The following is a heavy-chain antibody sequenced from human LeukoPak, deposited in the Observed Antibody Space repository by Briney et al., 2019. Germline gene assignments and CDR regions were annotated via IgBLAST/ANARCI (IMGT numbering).Heavy chain of an antibody. CDR2: IYYTGST. CDR3: ARRTAMAEYYFDY. CDR1: GGSISNYY. V-gene: IGHV4-59*08. D-gene: IGHD5-18*01. Sequence: PSETLSLTCTVSGGSISNYYWSWIRQPPAPGQELIGYIYYTGSTNYNPSLKSRVTISVDTSKNQFSLKLSSVTAADTAVYYCARRTAMAEYYFDYWGQGTLVTVSS. J-gene: IGHJ4*02.